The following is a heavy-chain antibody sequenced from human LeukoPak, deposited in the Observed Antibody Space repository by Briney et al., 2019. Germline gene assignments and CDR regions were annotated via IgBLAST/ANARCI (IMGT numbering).Heavy chain of an antibody. D-gene: IGHD3-10*01. CDR1: GFTFSSYG. CDR2: IRYDGSNK. Sequence: GGSLRLSCAASGFTFSSYGMHWVRQAPGKGLEWVAFIRYDGSNKYYADSVKGRFTISRDNSKNTLYLQMNSLRAEDTAVYYCAKDWGSKITQPSFDPWGQGTLVTVS. CDR3: AKDWGSKITQPSFDP. J-gene: IGHJ5*02. V-gene: IGHV3-30*02.